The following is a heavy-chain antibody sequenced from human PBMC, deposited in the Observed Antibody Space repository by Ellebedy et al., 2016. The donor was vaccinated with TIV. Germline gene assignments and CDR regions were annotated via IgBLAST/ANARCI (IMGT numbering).Heavy chain of an antibody. J-gene: IGHJ4*02. CDR2: ISSTSAYA. V-gene: IGHV3-21*01. CDR3: ARDSIDYCDNDCYYYFDN. CDR1: GFTFSDHS. Sequence: GGSLRLSCVASGFTFSDHSMSWVRQAPGTGLEWVSSISSTSAYADYGDSVKGRFTVSRDNAKSSLYLQMNSLRSEDTAVYYCARDSIDYCDNDCYYYFDNWGQGILVTVSS. D-gene: IGHD4-17*01.